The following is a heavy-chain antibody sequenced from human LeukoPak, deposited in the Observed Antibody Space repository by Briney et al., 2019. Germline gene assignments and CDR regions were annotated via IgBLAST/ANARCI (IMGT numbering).Heavy chain of an antibody. CDR2: MNQDGSEK. Sequence: GGSLRLSCAASGFTFSRYWMSWVRQAPGKGLEWVANMNQDGSEKYYVDSVKGRFTISRDNAKNSLSLEVNSLRAEDTAVYYCAKAPNPPPYTEYYFDYWGQGTLVTVSS. CDR1: GFTFSRYW. J-gene: IGHJ4*02. V-gene: IGHV3-7*01. D-gene: IGHD2-2*02. CDR3: AKAPNPPPYTEYYFDY.